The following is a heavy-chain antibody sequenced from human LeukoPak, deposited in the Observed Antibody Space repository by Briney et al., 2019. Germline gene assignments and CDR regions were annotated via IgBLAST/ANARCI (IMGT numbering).Heavy chain of an antibody. CDR2: INHSGST. V-gene: IGHV4-34*01. J-gene: IGHJ4*02. CDR3: ARVPRFVRARYYFDY. CDR1: GGSFSGYY. Sequence: PSETLSLTCAVYGGSFSGYYWSWLRQPPGKGLDWLGEINHSGSTNYNPSLKSPVTISVNTSKIQCSLKLRSVTAADTAVYYCARVPRFVRARYYFDYWGQGTLVTVSS. D-gene: IGHD2-21*01.